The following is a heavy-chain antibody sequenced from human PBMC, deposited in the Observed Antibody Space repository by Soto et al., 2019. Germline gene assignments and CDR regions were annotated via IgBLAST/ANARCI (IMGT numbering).Heavy chain of an antibody. CDR2: ISYDGSNK. J-gene: IGHJ2*01. V-gene: IGHV3-30-3*01. D-gene: IGHD4-4*01. Sequence: QVQLVESGGGVVQPGRSLRLSCAASGFTFSSYAMNWVCQAPGKWLECVAVISYDGSNKYYADSVKGRFTISRDNSKNTLYLQMNSLRTEDMAVYYCARPLWRDDYNWGYFDLWGRGTLVTVSS. CDR3: ARPLWRDDYNWGYFDL. CDR1: GFTFSSYA.